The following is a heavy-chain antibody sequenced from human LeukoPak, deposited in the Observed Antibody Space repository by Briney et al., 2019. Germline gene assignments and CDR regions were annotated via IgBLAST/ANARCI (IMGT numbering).Heavy chain of an antibody. D-gene: IGHD5-24*01. CDR3: ARGGDGYTTYWYFDL. CDR2: IYYSGNT. V-gene: IGHV4-59*12. J-gene: IGHJ2*01. Sequence: SETLSLTCTVSGGSISSYYWSWIRQPPGKGLEWIGYIYYSGNTNYNPSLKSRVSMSVDTSKNQLSLKLSSVTAADTAVYYCARGGDGYTTYWYFDLWGRGTLVTVSS. CDR1: GGSISSYY.